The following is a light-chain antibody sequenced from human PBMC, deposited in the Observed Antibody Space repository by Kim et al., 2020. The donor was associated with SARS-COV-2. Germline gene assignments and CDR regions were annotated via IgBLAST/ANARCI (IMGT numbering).Light chain of an antibody. J-gene: IGLJ3*02. Sequence: QSVTISCSGSSSNIGSNYVYWYQQLPGTAPKLLIYRNNQRPSGVPDRFSGSKSGTSASLAISGLRSEDEADYYCAVWDDSLSGRGVFGGGTKVTVL. CDR3: AVWDDSLSGRGV. V-gene: IGLV1-47*01. CDR2: RNN. CDR1: SSNIGSNY.